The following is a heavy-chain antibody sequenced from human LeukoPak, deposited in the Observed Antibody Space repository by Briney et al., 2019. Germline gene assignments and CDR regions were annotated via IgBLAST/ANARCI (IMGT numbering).Heavy chain of an antibody. V-gene: IGHV4-61*08. J-gene: IGHJ3*02. CDR2: IYHSGST. CDR1: GGSISSGGYY. D-gene: IGHD2-2*02. CDR3: ARGDERYCSSTSCYTRGWAFDI. Sequence: SETLSLTCTVSGGSISSGGYYWSWIRQPPGKGLEWIGYIYHSGSTNYNPSLKSRVTISVDTSKNQFSLKLSSVTAADTAVHYCARGDERYCSSTSCYTRGWAFDIWGQGTMVTVSS.